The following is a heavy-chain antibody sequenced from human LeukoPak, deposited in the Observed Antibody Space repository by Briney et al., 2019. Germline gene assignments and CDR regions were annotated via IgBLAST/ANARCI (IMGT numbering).Heavy chain of an antibody. CDR1: GGSISSYY. CDR2: IYTSGST. CDR3: ARANPSYDFWSGCIPTFSDYYYYMDV. J-gene: IGHJ6*03. V-gene: IGHV4-4*07. D-gene: IGHD3-3*01. Sequence: SSETLSLTCTVAGGSISSYYWSWIRQPAGKGLEWIGRIYTSGSTNYNPSLKSRVTMSVDTSKNQFSLKLSSVTAADTAVYYCARANPSYDFWSGCIPTFSDYYYYMDVWGKGTTVTVSS.